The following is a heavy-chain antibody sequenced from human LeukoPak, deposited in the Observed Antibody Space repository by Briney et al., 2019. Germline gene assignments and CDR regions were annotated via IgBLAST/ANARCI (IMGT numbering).Heavy chain of an antibody. Sequence: PSETLSLTCTVSGGSISHYFWSWIRQPPGQGLEWVGYVYYRGNTIYSLSLRSRVTISVDSSKNEFSLKMASVTAADTAVYYCARHADIALYREGMDVWGKGTTVTVSS. CDR1: GGSISHYF. D-gene: IGHD2-15*01. J-gene: IGHJ6*04. V-gene: IGHV4-59*01. CDR3: ARHADIALYREGMDV. CDR2: VYYRGNT.